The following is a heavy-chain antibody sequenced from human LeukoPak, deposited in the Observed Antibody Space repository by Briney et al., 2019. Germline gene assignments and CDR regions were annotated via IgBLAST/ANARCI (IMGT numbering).Heavy chain of an antibody. J-gene: IGHJ6*03. CDR3: ARGGRSSYYYYYYMDV. D-gene: IGHD6-6*01. CDR1: GGSISSYY. CDR2: IYTSGST. V-gene: IGHV4-4*07. Sequence: SSETLSLTCTVSGGSISSYYWSWIRQPAGKGLEWIGRIYTSGSTNYNPSLKSRVTMSVDTSKNQFSLKLSSVTAADTAVYYCARGGRSSYYYYYYMDVWGKGTTVTISS.